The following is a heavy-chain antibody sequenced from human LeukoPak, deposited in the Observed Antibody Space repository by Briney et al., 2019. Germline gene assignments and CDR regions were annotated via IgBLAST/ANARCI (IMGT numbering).Heavy chain of an antibody. V-gene: IGHV3-74*01. Sequence: VGSLRLSCAASGFSFNTFGMHWVRQVPGRGLVWVSRIESDGSTTRYADSVKGRFTISRDNAKNTLYLQMNSLRAEDTAVYYRARDFAYGMDVWGQGTTVIVPS. CDR2: IESDGSTT. J-gene: IGHJ6*02. CDR3: ARDFAYGMDV. CDR1: GFSFNTFG.